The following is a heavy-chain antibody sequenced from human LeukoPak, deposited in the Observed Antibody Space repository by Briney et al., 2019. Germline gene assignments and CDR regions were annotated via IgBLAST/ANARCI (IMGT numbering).Heavy chain of an antibody. V-gene: IGHV4-61*02. CDR2: IYTSGST. CDR3: AGVIGNYDGRLDY. Sequence: SETLSLTCTVSGASVSRGSYYWNWIRQPAGKGLEWIGRIYTSGSTNYNPSLKSRFTISLDTSKNRFSLKLSSVTAADTAMYYCAGVIGNYDGRLDYWGQGTLVTVSS. J-gene: IGHJ4*02. CDR1: GASVSRGSYY. D-gene: IGHD1-7*01.